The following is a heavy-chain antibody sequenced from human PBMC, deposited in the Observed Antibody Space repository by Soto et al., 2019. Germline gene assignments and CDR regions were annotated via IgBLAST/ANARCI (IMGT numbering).Heavy chain of an antibody. CDR2: ISAYNGNT. CDR1: GYTFTSYG. D-gene: IGHD2-8*01. J-gene: IGHJ5*02. V-gene: IGHV1-18*01. Sequence: QVQLVQSGAEVKKPGASVKVSCKASGYTFTSYGISWVRQDPGQGLEWMGWISAYNGNTNYAQKLQGRVTMTTDTSTSTAYIELRSLRSDDTAVYYCARVTNIMVYGLGRVFFGPWGQGTLVIVSS. CDR3: ARVTNIMVYGLGRVFFGP.